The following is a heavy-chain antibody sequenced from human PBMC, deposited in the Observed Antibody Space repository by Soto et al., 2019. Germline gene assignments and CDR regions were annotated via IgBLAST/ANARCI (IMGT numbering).Heavy chain of an antibody. CDR1: GFTFSSYA. CDR2: ISASSGYT. V-gene: IGHV3-23*01. CDR3: AREDYSSSVYYFHS. J-gene: IGHJ4*02. D-gene: IGHD6-13*01. Sequence: EEQLLESGGGLVQPGGSLRLSCAASGFTFSSYAMSWVHQAPGKGLEWVSSISASSGYTYYADSVKGRLTISRDNSKNMLYLQMTSLRADDTAIYYCAREDYSSSVYYFHSWGQGTLVTVSS.